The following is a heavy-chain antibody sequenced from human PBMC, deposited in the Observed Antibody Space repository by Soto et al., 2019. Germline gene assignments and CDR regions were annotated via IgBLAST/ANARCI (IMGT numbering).Heavy chain of an antibody. CDR1: GFTFNSYS. J-gene: IGHJ4*02. D-gene: IGHD3-22*01. CDR3: AKVPKVYDSSGYYWDY. V-gene: IGHV3-23*01. CDR2: ISGSGGST. Sequence: HPGGSLRLSCVASGFTFNSYSMNWVRQAPGKGLEWVSAISGSGGSTYYADSVKGRFTISRDNSKNTLYLQMNSLRAEDTAVYYCAKVPKVYDSSGYYWDYWGQGTLVTVSS.